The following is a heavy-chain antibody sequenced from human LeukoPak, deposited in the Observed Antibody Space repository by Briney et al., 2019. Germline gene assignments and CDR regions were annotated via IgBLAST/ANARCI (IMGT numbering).Heavy chain of an antibody. J-gene: IGHJ4*02. CDR1: GYSISSGYY. CDR2: IYHSGRT. CDR3: ARRGSGDY. V-gene: IGHV4-38-2*01. Sequence: HSETLSLTCAVSGYSISSGYYWGWIRQPPGKGLEWIGSIYHSGRTYHNPSLKSRVTISVDTSKNQFSLKLSSVTAADTAVYYCARRGSGDYWGQGTLVTVSS. D-gene: IGHD3-10*01.